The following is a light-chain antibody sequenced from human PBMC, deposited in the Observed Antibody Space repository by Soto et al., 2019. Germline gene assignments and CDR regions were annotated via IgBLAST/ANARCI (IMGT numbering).Light chain of an antibody. CDR1: SSDVGGYNY. CDR3: SSYTSSSTLV. CDR2: EVS. V-gene: IGLV2-14*01. J-gene: IGLJ2*01. Sequence: QPVLTQPASVSGSPGQSITISCTGTSSDVGGYNYVSWYQQHPGKAPNLMIYEVSNRPSGVSNRFSGSKSGNTASLTISGLQAEDEADYYCSSYTSSSTLVFGGGTKVPS.